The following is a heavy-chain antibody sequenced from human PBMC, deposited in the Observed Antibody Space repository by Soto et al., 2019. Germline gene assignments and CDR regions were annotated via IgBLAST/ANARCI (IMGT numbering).Heavy chain of an antibody. J-gene: IGHJ4*02. Sequence: QVQLQESGPGLVKPSETLSLTCTVSGGSTSSYYWIWIRQPPGTGLEWMAYIYYSGTTNYNHSLKSRVTISIPTSKNQFSLKLSSVTAADTAVYYCARLVGGDVLTGQNYYLDNWGQGTLVTVSS. D-gene: IGHD3-9*01. CDR1: GGSTSSYY. CDR3: ARLVGGDVLTGQNYYLDN. CDR2: IYYSGTT. V-gene: IGHV4-59*08.